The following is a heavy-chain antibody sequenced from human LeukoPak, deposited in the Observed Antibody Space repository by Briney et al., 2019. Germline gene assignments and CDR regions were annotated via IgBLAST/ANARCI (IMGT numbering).Heavy chain of an antibody. CDR1: GFTVTTNY. D-gene: IGHD5-18*01. CDR3: ARGGYHAYYLDY. V-gene: IGHV3-53*01. CDR2: IYSGRGGST. Sequence: GGSLRLSCAASGFTVTTNYMSWVRQAPGKGLEWVSVIYSGRGGSTYYADSVKGRFTISRDNSKNTLYLQMNNLRAEGTAVYYCARGGYHAYYLDYWGQGSLVTVSS. J-gene: IGHJ4*02.